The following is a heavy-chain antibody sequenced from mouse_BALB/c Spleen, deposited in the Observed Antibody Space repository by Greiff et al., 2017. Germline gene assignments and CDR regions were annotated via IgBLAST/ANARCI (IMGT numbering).Heavy chain of an antibody. CDR3: NACHYGYDGGYAMDY. J-gene: IGHJ4*01. Sequence: EVQLQQSGAELVRSGASVKLSCTASGFNIKDYYMHWVKQRPEQGLEWIGWIDPENGDTEYAPKFQGKATMTADTSSNTAYLQLSSLTSEDTAVYYGNACHYGYDGGYAMDYWGQGTSVTVSS. V-gene: IGHV14-4*02. CDR1: GFNIKDYY. D-gene: IGHD2-2*01. CDR2: IDPENGDT.